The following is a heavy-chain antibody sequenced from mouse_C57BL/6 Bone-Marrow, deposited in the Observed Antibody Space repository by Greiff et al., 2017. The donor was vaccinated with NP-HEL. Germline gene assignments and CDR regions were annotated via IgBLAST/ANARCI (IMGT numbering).Heavy chain of an antibody. Sequence: VQLQQSGAELVRPGASVKLSCTASGFTINDYYMHWVKQRPEQGLEWIGRIDPEDGDTEYAPKFQGKATLTADTSSNTAYLQLSSLTSEDSAVYYCTHWDYFDYGDRGTALTVTA. D-gene: IGHD4-1*01. CDR2: IDPEDGDT. V-gene: IGHV14-1*01. CDR1: GFTINDYY. CDR3: THWDYFDY. J-gene: IGHJ2*01.